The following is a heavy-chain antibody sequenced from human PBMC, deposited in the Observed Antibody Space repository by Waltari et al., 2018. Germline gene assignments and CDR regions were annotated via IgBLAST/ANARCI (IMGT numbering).Heavy chain of an antibody. CDR3: AREGVAVAGYYCYMDV. Sequence: QVQLVQSGAEVKKPGASVKVSCKASGYTFTSYYMHWVRTAPGQGLEWMGIINPSGGSTSYAQKFQGRVTMTRDTSTSTVYMELSSLRSEDTAVYYCAREGVAVAGYYCYMDVWGKGTTVTVSS. D-gene: IGHD6-19*01. CDR1: GYTFTSYY. CDR2: INPSGGST. J-gene: IGHJ6*03. V-gene: IGHV1-46*01.